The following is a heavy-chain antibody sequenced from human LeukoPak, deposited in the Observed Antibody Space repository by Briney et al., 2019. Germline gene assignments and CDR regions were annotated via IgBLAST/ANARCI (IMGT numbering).Heavy chain of an antibody. CDR2: INEHGTDS. J-gene: IGHJ4*02. CDR1: GFSVNTYA. Sequence: TGGSLRLSCAASGFSVNTYAMFWIRQAPGMGLVWVSRINEHGTDSMYAESVKGRFTISRDNAKNTVYLQMNSLRAEDTAVYYCVRDETLWTLDWWGQGTLVSVSS. V-gene: IGHV3-74*03. D-gene: IGHD1-1*01. CDR3: VRDETLWTLDW.